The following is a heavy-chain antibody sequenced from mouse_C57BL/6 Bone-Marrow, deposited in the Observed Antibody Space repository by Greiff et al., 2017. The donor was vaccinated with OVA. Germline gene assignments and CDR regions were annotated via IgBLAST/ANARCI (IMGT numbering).Heavy chain of an antibody. D-gene: IGHD2-5*01. Sequence: DVMLVESGGGLVQPKGSLKLSCAASGFSFNTYAMNWVRQAPGKGLEWVARIRSKSNNYATYYADSVKDRFTISRDDAESMLYLQMNNLKTEDTAMYYCVTVSNSRYWYFDVWGTGTTVTVSS. V-gene: IGHV10-1*01. CDR1: GFSFNTYA. CDR2: IRSKSNNYAT. CDR3: VTVSNSRYWYFDV. J-gene: IGHJ1*03.